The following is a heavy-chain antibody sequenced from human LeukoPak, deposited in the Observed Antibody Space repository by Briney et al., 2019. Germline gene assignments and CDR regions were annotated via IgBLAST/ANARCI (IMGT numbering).Heavy chain of an antibody. CDR3: ARDYTSIAVAGTSAGFGPYWFDP. J-gene: IGHJ5*02. Sequence: SVKVSCKASGGTFSSYAISWVRQAPGQGLEWIGGIIPIFGTANYAQKFQGRVTITADESTSTAYMELSSLRSEDTAVYYCARDYTSIAVAGTSAGFGPYWFDPWGQGTLVTVSS. D-gene: IGHD6-19*01. V-gene: IGHV1-69*13. CDR1: GGTFSSYA. CDR2: IIPIFGTA.